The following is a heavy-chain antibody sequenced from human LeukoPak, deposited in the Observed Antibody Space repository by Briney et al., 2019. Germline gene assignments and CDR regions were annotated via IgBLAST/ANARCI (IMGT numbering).Heavy chain of an antibody. CDR1: GGTFSSYA. Sequence: SVKVSCKASGGTFSSYAISWVRQGPGQGLEWMGGIIPIFGTTNFAQKFQDRVTITADKSTSTAYMELSSLRSEDTAVYYCARVEEGYGSGRRENYYYYYMDVWGKGTTVTISS. V-gene: IGHV1-69*06. J-gene: IGHJ6*03. CDR2: IIPIFGTT. CDR3: ARVEEGYGSGRRENYYYYYMDV. D-gene: IGHD3-10*01.